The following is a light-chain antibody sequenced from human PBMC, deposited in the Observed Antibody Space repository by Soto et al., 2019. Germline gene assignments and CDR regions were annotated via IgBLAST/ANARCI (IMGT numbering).Light chain of an antibody. V-gene: IGKV1-39*01. CDR1: QTINNY. Sequence: DIQMTQSPSSLSASVGDRVTITCRASQTINNYLAWYQHKPGKAPQVLIYASSILQSGVPSRFSGSRSGTELTLTISSLEPDDFATYYCQQGHSPPRTFGQGTKVDIK. CDR2: ASS. CDR3: QQGHSPPRT. J-gene: IGKJ2*01.